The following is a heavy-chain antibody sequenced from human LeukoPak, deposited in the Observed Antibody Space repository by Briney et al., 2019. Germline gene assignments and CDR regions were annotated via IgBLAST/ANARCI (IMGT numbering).Heavy chain of an antibody. Sequence: PSETLSLTCTVSGGSISSYYWSWIRQPAGKGLEWIGRIYTSGSTNYNPSLKSRVTMSVDTSKNQFSLTLSSVTAADTAVYYCARDGVTMVRGVIRAHNWFDPWGQGTLSPSPQ. CDR1: GGSISSYY. CDR3: ARDGVTMVRGVIRAHNWFDP. J-gene: IGHJ5*02. V-gene: IGHV4-4*07. D-gene: IGHD3-10*01. CDR2: IYTSGST.